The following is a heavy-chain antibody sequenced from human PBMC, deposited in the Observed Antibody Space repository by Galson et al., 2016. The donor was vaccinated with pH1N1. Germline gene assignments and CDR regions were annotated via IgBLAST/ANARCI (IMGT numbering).Heavy chain of an antibody. CDR2: IIPIFGTA. Sequence: SVKVSCKASGGTFNNYPISRLRQAPGHGLEWMGRIIPIFGTANYAQKFQGRVTITADKSTSTAYMELSSLRSEDTAVYYCARGQASVSTSYYYGMDVWGQGTTVTVSS. CDR3: ARGQASVSTSYYYGMDV. V-gene: IGHV1-69*06. CDR1: GGTFNNYP. D-gene: IGHD4-11*01. J-gene: IGHJ6*02.